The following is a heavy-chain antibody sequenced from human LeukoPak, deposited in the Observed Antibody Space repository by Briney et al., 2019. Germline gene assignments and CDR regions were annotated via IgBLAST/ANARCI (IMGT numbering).Heavy chain of an antibody. CDR3: ARDQGGTEGGGFHFDH. J-gene: IGHJ4*02. V-gene: IGHV4-59*01. Sequence: SETLSLTCTVSGGSISNFYWSWIRQPPGMGLEWIGYIDKGGSTNFNPSLKSRGNISVDTSKNQYSLKLSSVTAADTAGYYWARDQGGTEGGGFHFDHWGRGTLVTVSS. D-gene: IGHD3-16*01. CDR1: GGSISNFY. CDR2: IDKGGST.